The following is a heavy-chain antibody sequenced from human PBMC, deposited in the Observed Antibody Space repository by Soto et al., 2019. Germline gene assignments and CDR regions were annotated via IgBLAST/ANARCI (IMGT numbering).Heavy chain of an antibody. V-gene: IGHV1-18*01. CDR1: GYTFTSYG. Sequence: QVQLVQSGAEVKKPVASVKVSCKASGYTFTSYGISWVRQAPGQGLEWMGWISAYNGNTNYAQKRQGRVTTTTDTSTSTAYMELRSLRSDDTAVYYCARDRVVVAASDAFDIWGQGTKVTVST. D-gene: IGHD2-15*01. CDR3: ARDRVVVAASDAFDI. J-gene: IGHJ3*02. CDR2: ISAYNGNT.